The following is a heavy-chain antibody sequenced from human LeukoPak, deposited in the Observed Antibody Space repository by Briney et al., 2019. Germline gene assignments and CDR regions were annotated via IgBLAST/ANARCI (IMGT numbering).Heavy chain of an antibody. V-gene: IGHV3-48*03. CDR3: AREGGYSEFDN. Sequence: GESLKISCAASGFTFSSYEMNWVRQPPGKGLELGSYISSSGSSIYYADSVKGRFTISRDNAKNSLYLQMNSMRAEDTAVYYCAREGGYSEFDNWGQGTLVTVSS. J-gene: IGHJ4*02. CDR1: GFTFSSYE. D-gene: IGHD5-12*01. CDR2: ISSSGSSI.